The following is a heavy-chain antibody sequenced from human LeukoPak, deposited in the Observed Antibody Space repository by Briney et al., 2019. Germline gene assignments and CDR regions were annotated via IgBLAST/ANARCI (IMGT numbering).Heavy chain of an antibody. V-gene: IGHV4-30-2*01. CDR3: ARAPASKLGVATPPYYSDY. CDR2: IYHSGST. J-gene: IGHJ4*02. CDR1: GGSISSGGYS. Sequence: SETLSLTCAVSGGSISSGGYSWSWIRQPPGKGVEWIGYIYHSGSTYYNPSLKSRVTISVDRSKDQFSLKLSSVTAADTAVYYCARAPASKLGVATPPYYSDYWGQGALVTVSS. D-gene: IGHD5-12*01.